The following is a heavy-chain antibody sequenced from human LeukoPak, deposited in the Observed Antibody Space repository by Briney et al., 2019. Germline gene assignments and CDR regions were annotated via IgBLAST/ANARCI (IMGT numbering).Heavy chain of an antibody. D-gene: IGHD3-16*02. CDR2: IKQDGSEK. V-gene: IGHV3-7*01. CDR3: AREVITFGGVIDY. J-gene: IGHJ4*02. CDR1: GFTFSSYW. Sequence: GGSLRLSCAASGFTFSSYWMSWVRQAPGKGLEWVANIKQDGSEKYYVDSVEGRFTISRDNAKNSLYLQMNSLRAEDTAVYYCAREVITFGGVIDYWGQGTLVNVSS.